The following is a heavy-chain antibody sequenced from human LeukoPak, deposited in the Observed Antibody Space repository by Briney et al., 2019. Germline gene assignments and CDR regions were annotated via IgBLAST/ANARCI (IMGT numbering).Heavy chain of an antibody. CDR2: ISSSGSTI. CDR1: GFTFSDYY. CDR3: AKVPSIEYYYYGMDV. Sequence: GGSLRLSCAASGFTFSDYYMSWIRQAPGKGLEWVSYISSSGSTIYYADSVKGRFTISRDNAKNSLYLQMNSLRAEGTAVYYCAKVPSIEYYYYGMDVWGQGTTVTVSS. D-gene: IGHD5-24*01. J-gene: IGHJ6*02. V-gene: IGHV3-11*01.